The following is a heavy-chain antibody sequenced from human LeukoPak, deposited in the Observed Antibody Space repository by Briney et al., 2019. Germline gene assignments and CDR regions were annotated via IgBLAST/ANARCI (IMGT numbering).Heavy chain of an antibody. V-gene: IGHV4-39*07. J-gene: IGHJ4*02. CDR3: ARVYSSRGLLLRTIDY. CDR1: GGSISSSSYY. D-gene: IGHD3-22*01. CDR2: IYYSGST. Sequence: SETLSLTCTVSGGSISSSSYYWGWIRQPPGKGLEWIGSIYYSGSTYYNPSLKSRVTISVDTSKNQFSLKLSSVTAADTAVYYCARVYSSRGLLLRTIDYWGQGTLVTVSS.